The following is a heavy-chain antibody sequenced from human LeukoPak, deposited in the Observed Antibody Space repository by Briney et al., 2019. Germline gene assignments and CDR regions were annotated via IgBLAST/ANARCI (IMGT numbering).Heavy chain of an antibody. D-gene: IGHD2-21*01. J-gene: IGHJ5*02. CDR2: ISSIGSTI. V-gene: IGHV3-48*03. CDR3: ARGGKFDISYHSDT. CDR1: GFTSRSYE. Sequence: PRGSLRHSCAASGFTSRSYEMNWGRQAPERGLEWGSYISSIGSTIYYTDSVKGRFTISTDNTKNTLCLHMNSPRVQNTAVYNCARGGKFDISYHSDTWGQGTLVIVSS.